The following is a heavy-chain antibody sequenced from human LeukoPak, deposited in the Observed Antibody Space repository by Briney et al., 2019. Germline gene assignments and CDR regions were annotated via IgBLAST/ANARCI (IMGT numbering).Heavy chain of an antibody. V-gene: IGHV3-30*04. CDR1: GFTFSSYA. D-gene: IGHD1-7*01. Sequence: GRSLRLSCAASGFTFSSYAMHWVRQAPGKGLEWVAVISYDGSNKYYADSVKGRFTISRDNSKNTLYLQMNSLRAEDTAVYYCARGPYNWYLSYYFDYWGQGTLVTVSS. CDR3: ARGPYNWYLSYYFDY. CDR2: ISYDGSNK. J-gene: IGHJ4*02.